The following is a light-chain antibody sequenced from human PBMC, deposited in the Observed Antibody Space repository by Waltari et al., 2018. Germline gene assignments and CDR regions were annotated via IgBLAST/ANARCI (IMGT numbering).Light chain of an antibody. CDR3: QQYYTYPWT. CDR2: AAS. J-gene: IGKJ1*01. Sequence: DIQMTQSPSTLSASVGDRVTITCRASQSISSWLAWYQQKPGKAPDLLIYAASTLHSGVPSRFSGGGSGTESTLTISSLQPDDSATYYCQQYYTYPWTFGQGTKVEIK. V-gene: IGKV1-5*03. CDR1: QSISSW.